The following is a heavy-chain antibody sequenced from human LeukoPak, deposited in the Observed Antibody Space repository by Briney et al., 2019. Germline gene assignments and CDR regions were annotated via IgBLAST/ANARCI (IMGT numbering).Heavy chain of an antibody. J-gene: IGHJ5*02. D-gene: IGHD3-10*01. CDR3: ARGASLLWFGELFGWFDP. V-gene: IGHV4-34*01. CDR2: INHSGNT. CDR1: GGSFSGYY. Sequence: PSETLSLTCAVYGGSFSGYYWSWIRQPPGKGLEWIGEINHSGNTNSNPSLKSRVTMSVDTSKNQFSLKLSSVTAADTAVYYCARGASLLWFGELFGWFDPWGQGTLVTVSS.